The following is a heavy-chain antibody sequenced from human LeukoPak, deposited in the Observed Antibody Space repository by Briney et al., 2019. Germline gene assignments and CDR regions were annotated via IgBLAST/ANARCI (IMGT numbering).Heavy chain of an antibody. Sequence: ASVKVSCKASGYTFTSYGISWVRQAPGQGLEWMGWISAYNGNTNYAQKLQGRVTMTTDTSTSTAYMELRSLRSDDTAVYYCARGNAAARPPYCYYYMDVWGKGTTVTVSS. D-gene: IGHD6-6*01. CDR2: ISAYNGNT. J-gene: IGHJ6*03. V-gene: IGHV1-18*01. CDR1: GYTFTSYG. CDR3: ARGNAAARPPYCYYYMDV.